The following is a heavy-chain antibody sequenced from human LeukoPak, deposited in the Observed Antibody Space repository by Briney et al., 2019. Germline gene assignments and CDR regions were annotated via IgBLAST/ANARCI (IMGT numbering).Heavy chain of an antibody. V-gene: IGHV4-59*01. CDR1: GGSISSYY. D-gene: IGHD3-10*01. Sequence: SETLSLTCTVSGGSISSYYWSWIRQPPGKGLEWIGYIYYSGYTNYNPSLKSRVTISVDTSKNQFSLKLSSVTAADTAVYYCARTTIVRGTYYMDVWGKGTTVTISS. CDR2: IYYSGYT. CDR3: ARTTIVRGTYYMDV. J-gene: IGHJ6*03.